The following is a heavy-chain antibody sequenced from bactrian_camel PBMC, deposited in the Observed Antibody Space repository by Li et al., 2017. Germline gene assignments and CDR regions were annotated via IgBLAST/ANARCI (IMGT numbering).Heavy chain of an antibody. J-gene: IGHJ4*01. CDR2: INTRFIT. D-gene: IGHD1*01. V-gene: IGHV3S40*01. Sequence: DVQLVESGGGLVQPGESLRLSCVASGFTFSNTDMTWARQTPGKGFEWVSAINTRFITDYPNSVRGRFTISRDSAKNTVDLQMNSLESDDTALYYCATDFNWHADWGQGTQVTVS. CDR1: GFTFSNTD. CDR3: ATDFNWHAD.